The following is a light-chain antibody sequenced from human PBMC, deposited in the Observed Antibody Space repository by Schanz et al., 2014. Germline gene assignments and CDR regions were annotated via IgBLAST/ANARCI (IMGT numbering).Light chain of an antibody. J-gene: IGLJ3*02. CDR3: SSYTGSTSFWV. Sequence: QSALTQPASVSGSPGQSITISCTGTSSDVGGYNYVSWYQQHPGKAPKLMIYEVSKRPSGVSNRFSGSKSGNTASLTISGLQAEDEADYYCSSYTGSTSFWVFGGGTKLTVL. CDR2: EVS. V-gene: IGLV2-14*01. CDR1: SSDVGGYNY.